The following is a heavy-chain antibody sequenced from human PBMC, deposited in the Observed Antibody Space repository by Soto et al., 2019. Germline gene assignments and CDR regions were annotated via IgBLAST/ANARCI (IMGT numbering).Heavy chain of an antibody. CDR1: GGSISSGGYY. V-gene: IGHV4-31*01. CDR3: AGVSSSWWSYYYYYGMDV. D-gene: IGHD6-13*01. CDR2: IYYSGST. Sequence: QVQLQESGPGLVKPSQTLSLTCTVSGGSISSGGYYWSWIRQHPGKGLEWIGYIYYSGSTYYNPSIKRVITTAEATYNHLSSRMRSAVAAATTVVYCGAGVSSSWWSYYYYYGMDVWGQGTTVTVSS. J-gene: IGHJ6*02.